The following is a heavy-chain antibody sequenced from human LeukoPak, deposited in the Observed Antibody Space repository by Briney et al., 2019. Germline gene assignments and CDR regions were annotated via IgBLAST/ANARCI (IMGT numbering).Heavy chain of an antibody. V-gene: IGHV4-59*01. CDR2: IYYSGST. J-gene: IGHJ6*02. CDR3: ARDRGRYSYGRYYGMDV. Sequence: SETLSLTCTVSGGSISSYYWSWIRQPPGKGLEWIGYIYYSGSTNYNPSPKSRVTISVDTSKNQFSLKLSSVTAADTAVYYCARDRGRYSYGRYYGMDVWGQGTTVTVSS. CDR1: GGSISSYY. D-gene: IGHD5-18*01.